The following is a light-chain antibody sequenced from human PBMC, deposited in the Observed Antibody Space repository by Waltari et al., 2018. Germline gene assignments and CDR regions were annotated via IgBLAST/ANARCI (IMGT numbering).Light chain of an antibody. Sequence: QAVLTQPASLSASPGASASLTCTLRSDINVATYKIYWYPHRPGSPPQFLVKYRSDSSNERGSGVPSRFSGSRDTSANAGILLISGLQSEDEADYYCMILHNNAVVFGGGTTLTVL. CDR1: SDINVATYK. CDR3: MILHNNAVV. V-gene: IGLV5-45*01. CDR2: YRSDSSN. J-gene: IGLJ3*02.